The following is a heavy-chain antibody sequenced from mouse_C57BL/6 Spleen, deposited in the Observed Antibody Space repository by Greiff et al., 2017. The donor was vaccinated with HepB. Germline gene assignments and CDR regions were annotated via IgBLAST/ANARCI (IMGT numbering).Heavy chain of an antibody. Sequence: VKLVESEGGLVQPGSSMKLSCTASGFTFSDYYMAWVRQVPEKGLEWVANINYDGSSTYYLDSLKSRFIISRDNAKNILYLQMSSLKSEDTATYYCARGGTTAPYWYFDVWGTGTTVTVSS. J-gene: IGHJ1*03. CDR3: ARGGTTAPYWYFDV. V-gene: IGHV5-16*01. CDR1: GFTFSDYY. CDR2: INYDGSST. D-gene: IGHD1-2*01.